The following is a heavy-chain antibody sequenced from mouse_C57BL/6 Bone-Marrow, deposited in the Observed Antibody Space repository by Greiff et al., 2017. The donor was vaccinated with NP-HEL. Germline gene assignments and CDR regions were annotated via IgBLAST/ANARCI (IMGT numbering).Heavy chain of an antibody. CDR3: ARDGGYSNPGWFAY. Sequence: DVQLVESGGGLVQPGGSLSLSCAASGFTFTDYYMSWVRQPPGKALEWLGFIRNKANGYTTEYSASVKGRFTISRDNSQSILYLQMIALGADDSAPYYCARDGGYSNPGWFAYRGQGTLGPVSA. J-gene: IGHJ3*01. CDR2: IRNKANGYTT. D-gene: IGHD2-5*01. V-gene: IGHV7-3*01. CDR1: GFTFTDYY.